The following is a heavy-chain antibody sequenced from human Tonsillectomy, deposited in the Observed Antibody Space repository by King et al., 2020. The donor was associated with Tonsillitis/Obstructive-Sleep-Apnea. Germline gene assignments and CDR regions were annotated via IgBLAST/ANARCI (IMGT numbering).Heavy chain of an antibody. CDR2: INHSGSN. D-gene: IGHD2-2*02. CDR1: GGSFSGYY. J-gene: IGHJ5*02. CDR3: AGGSTYTRLVVVPAAIRSDP. V-gene: IGHV4-34*01. Sequence: VQLQQWGAGLLKPSETLSLTCAVYGGSFSGYYWSWIRQPPGKGLEWIGEINHSGSNNYNPSLKSRVTISVDTSKNQYSLKLSSVTAADTAVYYCAGGSTYTRLVVVPAAIRSDPWGQGTLVTVSS.